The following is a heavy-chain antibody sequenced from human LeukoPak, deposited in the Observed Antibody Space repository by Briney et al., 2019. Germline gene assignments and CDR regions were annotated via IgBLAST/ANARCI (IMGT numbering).Heavy chain of an antibody. V-gene: IGHV4-61*02. Sequence: SETLSLTCTVSGGSISSGSYYWSWIRQPAGKGLEWIGRIYTSGSTNYNPSLKSRVTISVDTSKNQFSLKLRSVTAADTAVYYCARAKGDYWGQGTLVTVSS. J-gene: IGHJ4*02. CDR1: GGSISSGSYY. CDR3: ARAKGDY. CDR2: IYTSGST.